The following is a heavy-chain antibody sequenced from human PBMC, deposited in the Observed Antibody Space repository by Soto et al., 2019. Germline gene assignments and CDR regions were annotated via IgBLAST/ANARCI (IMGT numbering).Heavy chain of an antibody. CDR3: ASQGSDDNSGFPYDAFDI. CDR2: IYPGDSDT. D-gene: IGHD3-22*01. V-gene: IGHV5-51*01. CDR1: GYSFNSYW. J-gene: IGHJ3*02. Sequence: GEALKISCKGSGYSFNSYWIGWVRQMPGKGLEWMGIIYPGDSDTRYSPSFQGQVNISDDKSISTAYLHWSSLKASDTAMYVCASQGSDDNSGFPYDAFDIWGQGTMVTVSS.